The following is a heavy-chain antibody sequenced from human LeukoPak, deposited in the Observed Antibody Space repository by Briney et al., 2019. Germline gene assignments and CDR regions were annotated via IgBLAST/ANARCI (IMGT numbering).Heavy chain of an antibody. D-gene: IGHD3-22*01. CDR3: ARDIDSSGLDAFDI. CDR2: ITSSGSTV. J-gene: IGHJ3*02. Sequence: GGSLRLSCAASGFTFNSYEMNWVRQAPGKGLEWVSYITSSGSTVYYADSVKGRFTISRDSAKKSLYLQMNRLRAEDTAVYYCARDIDSSGLDAFDIWGLGTMVTVSS. CDR1: GFTFNSYE. V-gene: IGHV3-48*03.